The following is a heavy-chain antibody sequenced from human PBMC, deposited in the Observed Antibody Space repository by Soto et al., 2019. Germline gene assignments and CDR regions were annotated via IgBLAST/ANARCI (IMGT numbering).Heavy chain of an antibody. CDR3: AKLPRYCTNGVCSGDDALDI. J-gene: IGHJ3*02. CDR2: ISGSGGST. CDR1: GFTFSSYA. V-gene: IGHV3-23*01. D-gene: IGHD2-8*01. Sequence: GGSLRLSCAASGFTFSSYAMSWVRQAPGKGLEWVSAISGSGGSTYYADSVKGRFTISRDNSKNTLYLQMNSLRAEDTAVYYCAKLPRYCTNGVCSGDDALDIWGQGTMVTVSS.